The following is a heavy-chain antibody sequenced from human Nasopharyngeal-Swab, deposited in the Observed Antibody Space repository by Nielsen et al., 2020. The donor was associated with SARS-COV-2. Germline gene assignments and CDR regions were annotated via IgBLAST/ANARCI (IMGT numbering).Heavy chain of an antibody. J-gene: IGHJ4*02. CDR2: IIRGGHT. D-gene: IGHD4-23*01. CDR3: AKDPYLSDGGKGFDH. Sequence: GGSLRLSCAASGFTFSSYAMSWVRQAPGKGLEWVSGIIRGGHTYYADSVRGRFTISRDDSRNTLYLQMNSLRVDDTAFYYCAKDPYLSDGGKGFDHWGQGTLVTVSS. V-gene: IGHV3-23*01. CDR1: GFTFSSYA.